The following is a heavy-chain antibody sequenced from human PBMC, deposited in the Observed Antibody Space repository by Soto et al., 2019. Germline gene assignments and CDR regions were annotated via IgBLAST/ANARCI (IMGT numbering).Heavy chain of an antibody. V-gene: IGHV1-3*01. CDR3: ARSRVSHSSGWYDHYFDY. Sequence: ASLKFSFKSPGYTSTSYAMHWVRQAPGQRLEWMGWINAGNGNTKYSQKFQGRVTITRDTSASTAYMELSSLRSEDTAVYYCARSRVSHSSGWYDHYFDYWGQGTLVTVSS. CDR2: INAGNGNT. CDR1: GYTSTSYA. J-gene: IGHJ4*02. D-gene: IGHD6-19*01.